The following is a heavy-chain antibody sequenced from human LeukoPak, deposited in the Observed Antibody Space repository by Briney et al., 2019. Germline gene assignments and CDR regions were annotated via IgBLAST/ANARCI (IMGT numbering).Heavy chain of an antibody. Sequence: GGSLRLSCAASGFTFSSYAMHWVRQAPGKGLEWVAVISYAGSNEYYADSVKGRFTISRDNSKNTLYLEMNSLRGEDTAVYYCARRGTSYSSSWYAGEFDYWGQGTLVTVYS. D-gene: IGHD6-13*01. J-gene: IGHJ4*02. CDR3: ARRGTSYSSSWYAGEFDY. CDR2: ISYAGSNE. V-gene: IGHV3-30-3*01. CDR1: GFTFSSYA.